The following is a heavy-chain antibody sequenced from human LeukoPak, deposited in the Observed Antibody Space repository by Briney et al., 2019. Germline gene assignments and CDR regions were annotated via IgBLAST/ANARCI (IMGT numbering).Heavy chain of an antibody. J-gene: IGHJ6*02. Sequence: SETLSLTCTVSGGPISSYYWSWLRQPPGKGLEWIGYIYYSGSTNYNPSLKSRVTISVDTSKNQFSLKLSSVTAADTAVYYCARHSSSSLHYYYGMDVWGQGTTVTVSS. D-gene: IGHD6-13*01. CDR3: ARHSSSSLHYYYGMDV. CDR2: IYYSGST. V-gene: IGHV4-59*01. CDR1: GGPISSYY.